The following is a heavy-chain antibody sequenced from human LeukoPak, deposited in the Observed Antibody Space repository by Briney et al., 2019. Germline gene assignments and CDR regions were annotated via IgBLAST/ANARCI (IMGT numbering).Heavy chain of an antibody. Sequence: SETLSLTCTVSGGSISSSSYYWGWIRQPPGKGLEWIGSIYYSGSTYYNPSLKSRVTISVDTSKNQFSLKLSSVTAADTAVYYCARDEGWYYDSSGYPNDYWGQGTLVTVSS. CDR2: IYYSGST. D-gene: IGHD3-22*01. CDR1: GGSISSSSYY. J-gene: IGHJ4*02. CDR3: ARDEGWYYDSSGYPNDY. V-gene: IGHV4-39*07.